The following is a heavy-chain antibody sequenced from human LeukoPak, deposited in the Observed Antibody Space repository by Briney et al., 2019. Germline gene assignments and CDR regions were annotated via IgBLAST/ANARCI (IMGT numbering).Heavy chain of an antibody. CDR3: ARGVGATVRNYYFDY. Sequence: GRSLRLSCAASGFTFSSYGMHWVRQAPGKGLEWVAVIWYDGSNKYYADSVKGRFTISRDNSKNTLYLQMNSLRAEDTAVYYCARGVGATVRNYYFDYWGQGTLVTVSS. V-gene: IGHV3-33*08. D-gene: IGHD1-26*01. CDR2: IWYDGSNK. J-gene: IGHJ4*02. CDR1: GFTFSSYG.